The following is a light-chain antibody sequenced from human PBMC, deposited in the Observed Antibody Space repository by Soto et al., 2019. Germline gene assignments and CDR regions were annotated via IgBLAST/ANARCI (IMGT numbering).Light chain of an antibody. V-gene: IGKV3-20*01. J-gene: IGKJ1*01. CDR2: GAS. CDR1: QSVSSNY. CDR3: PQSGSSLRP. Sequence: LSISAVALSLSQKERVALSFSASQSVSSNYLAWYQQTPGQAPRLLIYGASSRATGIPDRFSGSGSGTDFTLTISRLEPEDVAVYYCPQSGSSLRPFGQ.